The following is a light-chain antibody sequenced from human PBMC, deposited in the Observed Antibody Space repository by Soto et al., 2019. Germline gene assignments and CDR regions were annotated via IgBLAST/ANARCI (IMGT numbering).Light chain of an antibody. CDR2: DAS. CDR3: QQYNDWPPLT. V-gene: IGKV3-15*01. J-gene: IGKJ4*01. CDR1: QSVSSK. Sequence: DIVLTQSPGTLSLSPGERATLSCRASQSVSSKLAWFQQKPGQAPSLLIYDASTRATGIPARFSGTGSGTDFTLTISSLQSDDFGVYYCQQYNDWPPLTFGGGTKVDIK.